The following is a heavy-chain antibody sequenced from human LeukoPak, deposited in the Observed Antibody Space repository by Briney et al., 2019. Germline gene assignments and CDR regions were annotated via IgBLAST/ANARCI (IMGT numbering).Heavy chain of an antibody. D-gene: IGHD2-15*01. CDR2: IKQDGSEK. CDR3: ARQGYCSGGSCYSWGAFDI. CDR1: GFTFSSYW. Sequence: GGSLRLSCAASGFTFSSYWMSWVRQAPGKGLEWVANIKQDGSEKYYVDSVKGRFTISRDNAKNSLYLQMNSLRAEDTAVYYCARQGYCSGGSCYSWGAFDIWGQGTMVTVSS. V-gene: IGHV3-7*01. J-gene: IGHJ3*02.